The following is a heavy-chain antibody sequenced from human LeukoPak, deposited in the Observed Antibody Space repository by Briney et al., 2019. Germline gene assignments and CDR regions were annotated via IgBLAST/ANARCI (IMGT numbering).Heavy chain of an antibody. Sequence: LRLSCAASGFTLGSYSMNWVRQAPGKGLEWIGYIYYSGSTYYNPSLKSRVTISVDTSKNQFSLKLSSVTAADTAVYYCARAGSSWAQTIYYYGMDVWGQGTTVTVSS. D-gene: IGHD6-13*01. J-gene: IGHJ6*02. CDR2: IYYSGST. V-gene: IGHV4-30-4*08. CDR3: ARAGSSWAQTIYYYGMDV. CDR1: GFTLGSYS.